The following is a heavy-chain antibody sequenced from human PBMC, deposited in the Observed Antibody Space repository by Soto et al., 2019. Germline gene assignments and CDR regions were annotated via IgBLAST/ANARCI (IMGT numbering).Heavy chain of an antibody. CDR2: IKQDGSEE. CDR3: ARGRGWGVIDLLYFDY. Sequence: PGGSLRLSCTASGFTFSIYLMTWVRQAPGKGLEWVASIKQDGSEEYYVDSVKGRFTISRDNGKNSLYLQMNYLRAEDTAVYYCARGRGWGVIDLLYFDYWGQGTVVTVSS. D-gene: IGHD3-16*02. J-gene: IGHJ4*02. CDR1: GFTFSIYL. V-gene: IGHV3-7*05.